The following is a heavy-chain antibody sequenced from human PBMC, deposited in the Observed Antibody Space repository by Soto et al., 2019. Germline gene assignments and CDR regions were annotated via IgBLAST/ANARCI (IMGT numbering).Heavy chain of an antibody. CDR3: ARDLQRGYSYGYDY. D-gene: IGHD5-18*01. Sequence: GASVKVSCKASGYTFTGYYMHWVRQAPGQGLEWMGWINPNSGGTNYAQKFQGWVTMTRDTSISTAYMELNSLRAEDTAVYYCARDLQRGYSYGYDYWGQGTLVTVSS. V-gene: IGHV1-2*04. J-gene: IGHJ4*02. CDR2: INPNSGGT. CDR1: GYTFTGYY.